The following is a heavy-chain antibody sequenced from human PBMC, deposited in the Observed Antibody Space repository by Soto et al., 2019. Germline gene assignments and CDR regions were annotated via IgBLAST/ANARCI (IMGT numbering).Heavy chain of an antibody. V-gene: IGHV5-51*01. Sequence: GESLKISCKGSGYSFTSYWIGWVRQMPGKGLEWMGIIYPGDSDTRYSPSFQGQVTISADKSISTAYLQWSSLKASDTAMYYCASHERQSCFGESYYFDYWGKRTPVTVSS. CDR3: ASHERQSCFGESYYFDY. CDR2: IYPGDSDT. J-gene: IGHJ4*02. D-gene: IGHD3-10*01. CDR1: GYSFTSYW.